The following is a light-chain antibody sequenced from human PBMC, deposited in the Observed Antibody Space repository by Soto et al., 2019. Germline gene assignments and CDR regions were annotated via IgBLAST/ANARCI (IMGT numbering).Light chain of an antibody. V-gene: IGLV2-14*01. CDR1: SSDVGGYNY. CDR2: EVS. Sequence: QSVLTQPASVSGSPGQSITISCTGTSSDVGGYNYVSWYQQHPGKAPKLMIYEVSNRPSGVSNRFSGSKSGNTASLTISGLQADDEADYYCSSYTSNNTQVFGGGTKVTVL. CDR3: SSYTSNNTQV. J-gene: IGLJ3*02.